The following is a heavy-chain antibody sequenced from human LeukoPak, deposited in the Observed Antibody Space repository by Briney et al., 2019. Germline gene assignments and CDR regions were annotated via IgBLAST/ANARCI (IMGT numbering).Heavy chain of an antibody. CDR3: ARDNQFGGVQNYGMDV. Sequence: KPSETLSLTCTVSGGSISSGGYYWSWIRQHPGKGLEWIGYIYYSGSTYYNPSLKSRVIISVDTSKNQFSLKLSSVTAADTAVYYCARDNQFGGVQNYGMDVWGQGTTVTVSS. J-gene: IGHJ6*02. D-gene: IGHD3-16*01. CDR2: IYYSGST. CDR1: GGSISSGGYY. V-gene: IGHV4-31*03.